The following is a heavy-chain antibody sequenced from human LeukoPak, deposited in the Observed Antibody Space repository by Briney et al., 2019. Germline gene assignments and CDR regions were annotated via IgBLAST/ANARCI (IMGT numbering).Heavy chain of an antibody. Sequence: KPSETMSLTCTVSGGSISSSSYYWGWIRQPPGKGLEWIGSIYYSGSTYYNPSLKSRVTISVDTSKNQFSLKLNSVTAADTAVYYCARHFPGVAVAGYYFDYWGQGTLVTVSS. CDR3: ARHFPGVAVAGYYFDY. V-gene: IGHV4-39*01. D-gene: IGHD6-19*01. J-gene: IGHJ4*02. CDR2: IYYSGST. CDR1: GGSISSSSYY.